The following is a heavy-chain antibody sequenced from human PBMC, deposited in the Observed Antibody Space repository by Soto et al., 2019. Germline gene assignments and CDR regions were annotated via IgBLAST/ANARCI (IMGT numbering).Heavy chain of an antibody. CDR2: IYYSGST. CDR1: WGSILDSNYY. V-gene: IGHV4-61*05. J-gene: IGHJ4*02. CDR3: AGGSGSRGRYFDY. Sequence: PSGTLSLPWTVSWGSILDSNYYWARIRQPPGKGLEWIGYIYYSGSTNYNPSLKSRVTISVDTSKNQFSLKLSSVTAADTAVYYCAGGSGSRGRYFDYWGQGTLVTVSS. D-gene: IGHD6-19*01.